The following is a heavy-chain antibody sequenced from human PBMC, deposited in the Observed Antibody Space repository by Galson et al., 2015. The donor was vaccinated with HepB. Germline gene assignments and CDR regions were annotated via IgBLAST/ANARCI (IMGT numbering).Heavy chain of an antibody. Sequence: SLRLSCAASGFTFRNYGMHWVRQAPGKGLEWVTFIRSDGSNKYYADSVDGRFTISRDNSKNTLFLQMNSLIPEDTAVYYCATLPVDYFDYWGQGTLVTVSA. CDR2: IRSDGSNK. V-gene: IGHV3-30*02. CDR3: ATLPVDYFDY. J-gene: IGHJ4*02. CDR1: GFTFRNYG. D-gene: IGHD2-21*01.